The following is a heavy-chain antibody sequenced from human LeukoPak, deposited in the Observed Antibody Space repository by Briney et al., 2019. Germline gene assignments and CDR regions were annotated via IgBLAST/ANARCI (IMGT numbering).Heavy chain of an antibody. CDR2: IKQDGSEK. CDR3: ARGPHKQLVEEFDY. D-gene: IGHD6-6*01. CDR1: GFTFSSYW. V-gene: IGHV3-7*01. Sequence: GGSLRLSCAASGFTFSSYWMSWVRQAPGKGLEWVANIKQDGSEKYYVDSVKGRFTISRDNAKNSLYLQMNSLRAEDTAVYYCARGPHKQLVEEFDYWGQGTLVTVSS. J-gene: IGHJ4*02.